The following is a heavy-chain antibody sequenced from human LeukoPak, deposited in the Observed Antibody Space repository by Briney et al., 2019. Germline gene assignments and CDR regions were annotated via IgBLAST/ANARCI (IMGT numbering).Heavy chain of an antibody. Sequence: GGSLRLSCAASGFTSSSYAMSWVRQAPGKGLEWVSVITNSGGTTYYADSVKGRFTISRDNSKNTLYLQMNSLRAEDTAVYYCAKDPPHVSWLFDYWGQGTLVTVSS. J-gene: IGHJ4*02. CDR3: AKDPPHVSWLFDY. CDR2: ITNSGGTT. V-gene: IGHV3-23*01. CDR1: GFTSSSYA. D-gene: IGHD3-16*01.